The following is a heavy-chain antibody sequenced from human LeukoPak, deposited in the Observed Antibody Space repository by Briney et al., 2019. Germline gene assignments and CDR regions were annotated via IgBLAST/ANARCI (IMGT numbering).Heavy chain of an antibody. CDR2: IIPIFGTA. D-gene: IGHD6-6*01. J-gene: IGHJ6*03. CDR1: GGTFSSYA. Sequence: GASVKVSCKASGGTFSSYAISWVRQAPGQGLEWMGGIIPIFGTANYAQKFQGRVTITADESTSTAYMELSSLRSEDTAVYYCARARPIAARGYYYYYMDVWGKGTTVTVSS. V-gene: IGHV1-69*13. CDR3: ARARPIAARGYYYYYMDV.